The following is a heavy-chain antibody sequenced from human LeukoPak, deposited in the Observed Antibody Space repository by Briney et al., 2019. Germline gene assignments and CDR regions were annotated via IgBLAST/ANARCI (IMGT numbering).Heavy chain of an antibody. CDR2: INHSGST. CDR1: GGSFSGYY. D-gene: IGHD5-12*01. CDR3: ARRLWSGYDVYAFDI. J-gene: IGHJ3*02. V-gene: IGHV4-34*01. Sequence: SETLSLTCAVYGGSFSGYYWSWIRQPPGKGLEWIGEINHSGSTNYNPSLKSRVTISVDTSKNQFSLKLSSVTAADTAVYYCARRLWSGYDVYAFDIWGQGTMVTVSS.